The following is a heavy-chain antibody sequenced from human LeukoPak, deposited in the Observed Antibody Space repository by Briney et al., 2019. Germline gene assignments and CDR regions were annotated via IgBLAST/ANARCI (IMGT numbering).Heavy chain of an antibody. CDR3: ARESGRYSSEHDY. J-gene: IGHJ4*02. CDR1: GFTFSSYW. Sequence: GGSLRLSCVASGFTFSSYWIHWVRHAPGKGLVWVSRINTDGSSTSYADSVKGRFTISRDNAKNTLYLQMNSLRAEDTAVYYCARESGRYSSEHDYWGQGTLVTVSS. V-gene: IGHV3-74*01. D-gene: IGHD6-25*01. CDR2: INTDGSST.